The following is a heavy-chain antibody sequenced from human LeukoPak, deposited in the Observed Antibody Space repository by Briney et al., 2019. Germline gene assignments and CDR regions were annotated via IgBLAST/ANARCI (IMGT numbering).Heavy chain of an antibody. CDR1: GFTFRHEW. V-gene: IGHV3-7*01. J-gene: IGHJ4*02. CDR2: INPDGSEK. D-gene: IGHD6-25*01. CDR3: AIDEVGGYYKN. Sequence: GGSLRLSCAASGFTFRHEWMSWVRQAPGKGLEWVANINPDGSEKNYVDSVKGRLTISRDNAESSLCLQVNSLRAEDTAVYFCAIDEVGGYYKNWGQGTLVTVSS.